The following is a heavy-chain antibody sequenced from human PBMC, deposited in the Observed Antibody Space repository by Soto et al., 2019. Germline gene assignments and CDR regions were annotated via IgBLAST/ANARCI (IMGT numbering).Heavy chain of an antibody. D-gene: IGHD3-22*01. CDR2: IYHSGNT. J-gene: IGHJ6*02. CDR3: AGSGYYHNSGMDV. CDR1: GGSISSSNW. Sequence: SETLSLTCAVSGGSISSSNWWSWVRQPPGKGLEWIGEIYHSGNTNYNPSLKSRVTISVDRSKNQFSLKLSSVTAADTAVYYCAGSGYYHNSGMDVWGQGTTVTVSS. V-gene: IGHV4-4*02.